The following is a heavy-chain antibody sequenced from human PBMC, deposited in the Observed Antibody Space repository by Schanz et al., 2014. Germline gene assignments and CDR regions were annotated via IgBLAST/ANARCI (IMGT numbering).Heavy chain of an antibody. CDR1: GASVSSFY. CDR3: ARHLPGGYNNHGWFDP. V-gene: IGHV4-4*07. D-gene: IGHD4-4*01. CDR2: VYATGRT. J-gene: IGHJ5*02. Sequence: QVQLQESGPGLVKPSETLSLTCAVSGASVSSFYWSWIRQPAGKGLEWIGHVYATGRTKYNPSLKSRVTMSVDTSQKQISLKLTSVTAADTAVYYCARHLPGGYNNHGWFDPWGQGTLVTVSS.